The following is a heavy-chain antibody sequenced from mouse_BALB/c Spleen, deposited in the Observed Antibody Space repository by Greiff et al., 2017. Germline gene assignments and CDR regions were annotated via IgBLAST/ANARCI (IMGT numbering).Heavy chain of an antibody. Sequence: EVHLVESGPGLVKPSQSLSLTCTVTGYSITSDYAWNWIRQFPGNKLEWMGYISYSGSTSYNPSLKSRISITRDTSKNQFFLQLNSVTTEDTATYYCARAYRVYAMDYWGQGTSVTVSS. CDR2: ISYSGST. D-gene: IGHD2-14*01. CDR1: GYSITSDYA. CDR3: ARAYRVYAMDY. V-gene: IGHV3-2*02. J-gene: IGHJ4*01.